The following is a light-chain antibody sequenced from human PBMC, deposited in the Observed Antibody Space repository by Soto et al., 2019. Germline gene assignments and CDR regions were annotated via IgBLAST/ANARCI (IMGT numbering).Light chain of an antibody. J-gene: IGLJ1*01. CDR1: SSNIGAGYD. Sequence: QLVLTQPPSVSGAPGQRVTISCTGSSSNIGAGYDVHWYQQLPGTAPKLLVSGNNNRPSGVPDRLSASKSGPSASLAITGLQAEDEAHYYCQSYDSRLTAYVFGTGTKVTVL. V-gene: IGLV1-40*01. CDR3: QSYDSRLTAYV. CDR2: GNN.